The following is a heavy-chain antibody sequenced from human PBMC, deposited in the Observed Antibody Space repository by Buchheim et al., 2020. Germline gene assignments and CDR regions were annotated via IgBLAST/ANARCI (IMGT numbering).Heavy chain of an antibody. D-gene: IGHD1-26*01. Sequence: QVTLKESGPALVKPTQTLTLTCTFSGFSLSTSGMRVSWIRQPPGKALEWLARIDWDDDKFYSTSLKTRPTISKDTSKNQVVLTRTNMDPVDTATYYCVGSESYWGHYYYGMDVWGQGTT. V-gene: IGHV2-70*04. CDR2: IDWDDDK. J-gene: IGHJ6*02. CDR3: VGSESYWGHYYYGMDV. CDR1: GFSLSTSGMR.